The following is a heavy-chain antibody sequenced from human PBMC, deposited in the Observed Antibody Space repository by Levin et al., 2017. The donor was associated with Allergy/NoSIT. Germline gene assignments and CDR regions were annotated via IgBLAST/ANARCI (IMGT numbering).Heavy chain of an antibody. D-gene: IGHD3-10*01. CDR2: IYYSGTT. CDR1: GGSFITSSYF. CDR3: ARHTALLSFEELVFDS. J-gene: IGHJ4*02. V-gene: IGHV4-39*01. Sequence: GSLRLSCTVSGGSFITSSYFWAWIRQPPGTGLEWLGSIYYSGTTYYNPSLKSRLTISIDTSTNQFSLKLRSVTAADTAVYYCARHTALLSFEELVFDSWGQGNLVAVSS.